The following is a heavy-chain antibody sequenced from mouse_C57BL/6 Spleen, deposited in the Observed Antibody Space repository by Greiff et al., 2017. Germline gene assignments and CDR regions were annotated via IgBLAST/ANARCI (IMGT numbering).Heavy chain of an antibody. D-gene: IGHD3-3*01. Sequence: EVKVVESGGGLVQPGGSLQLSCAASGFTFSDYYMYWVRQTPETRLEWVAYISNGGGSTYYPDTVKGRFAISRDNAKNTLYLQMSRLKSEDTAMYYCARKGLGFYAMDYGGQGTSVTFTS. CDR1: GFTFSDYY. J-gene: IGHJ4*01. CDR2: ISNGGGST. CDR3: ARKGLGFYAMDY. V-gene: IGHV5-12*01.